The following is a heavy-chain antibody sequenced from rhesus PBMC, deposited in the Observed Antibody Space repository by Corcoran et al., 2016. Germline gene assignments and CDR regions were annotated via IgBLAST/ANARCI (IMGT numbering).Heavy chain of an antibody. V-gene: IGHV2-174*01. J-gene: IGHJ4*01. D-gene: IGHD3-28*01. CDR1: GFSISTSGMG. Sequence: QVTLKESGPALVKPTQTLTLTCTFSGFSISTSGMGVGWIRQPPGKALEWLALIYWDDDKNYSTSLKSRLTISKDTSKNQVVLTMTNMDPVDTATYYCARRRGYYDSGYFDYWGQGVLVTVSS. CDR2: IYWDDDK. CDR3: ARRRGYYDSGYFDY.